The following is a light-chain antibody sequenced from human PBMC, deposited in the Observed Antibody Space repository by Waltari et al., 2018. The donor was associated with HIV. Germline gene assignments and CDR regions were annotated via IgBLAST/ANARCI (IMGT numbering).Light chain of an antibody. CDR2: WAY. CDR1: QSVLYSSTNKNY. V-gene: IGKV4-1*01. J-gene: IGKJ1*01. CDR3: QQYYSTPWT. Sequence: DIVMTQSPDSLAVSLGERAPINCKSSQSVLYSSTNKNYLAGYQQKPGQPPKLLIYWAYTRESGVPDRFSGSGSGTDFTLTISSLQAEDVAVYYCQQYYSTPWTFGQGTKVEIK.